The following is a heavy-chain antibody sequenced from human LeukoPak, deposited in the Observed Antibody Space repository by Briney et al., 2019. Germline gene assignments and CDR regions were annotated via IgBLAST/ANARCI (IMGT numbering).Heavy chain of an antibody. Sequence: GGSLRLSCAASEFTFSSYTMHWVRQAPGNGLQWVAVISYDESNKYYADSVKGRFTISRDNSKNTVYLQMNSLRAEDTALYYCARSSVSGSHWYFDYWGQGTLVTVSS. CDR1: EFTFSSYT. V-gene: IGHV3-30-3*01. CDR3: ARSSVSGSHWYFDY. J-gene: IGHJ4*02. D-gene: IGHD1-26*01. CDR2: ISYDESNK.